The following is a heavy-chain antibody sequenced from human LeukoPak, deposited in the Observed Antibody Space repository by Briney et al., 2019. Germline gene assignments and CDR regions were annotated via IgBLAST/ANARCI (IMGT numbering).Heavy chain of an antibody. D-gene: IGHD6-19*01. J-gene: IGHJ4*02. CDR1: GYRFTNYW. Sequence: GESLRISCKGSGYRFTNYWISWVRQLPGKGLGGMGRIDPSDSYTNYSPSFQGHVTISADKSISTAYLQWNSLKASGIAIYYCATEGASAAVASADYFDSWGQGTLLTVSS. CDR2: IDPSDSYT. CDR3: ATEGASAAVASADYFDS. V-gene: IGHV5-10-1*01.